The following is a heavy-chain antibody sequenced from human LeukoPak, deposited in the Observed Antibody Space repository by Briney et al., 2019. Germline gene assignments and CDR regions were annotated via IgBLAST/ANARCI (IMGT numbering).Heavy chain of an antibody. CDR3: GRASTDGSDY. Sequence: PSETLSLTCTVSGVSISSGDSYWSWIRQPPGKGLEWIGFITYSGSTYYNPSLKSQVAISLDTSQKQFSLKLSSVTAADTAVYYCGRASTDGSDYWGQGSLVTVSS. V-gene: IGHV4-30-4*01. J-gene: IGHJ4*02. CDR2: ITYSGST. CDR1: GVSISSGDSY. D-gene: IGHD5/OR15-5a*01.